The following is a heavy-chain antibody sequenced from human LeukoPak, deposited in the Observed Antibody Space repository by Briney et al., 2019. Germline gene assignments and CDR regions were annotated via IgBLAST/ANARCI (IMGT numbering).Heavy chain of an antibody. Sequence: GGSLRLSCAASGFTFSSYGMHWVRQAPGKGLEWVAVISYDGSNKYYADSVKGRFTISRDNSKNTLYLQMNSLRAEDTAVYYCAKFGGGQQLVYYYYGMDVWGQGTTVTVSS. CDR3: AKFGGGQQLVYYYYGMDV. CDR1: GFTFSSYG. D-gene: IGHD6-13*01. CDR2: ISYDGSNK. V-gene: IGHV3-30*18. J-gene: IGHJ6*02.